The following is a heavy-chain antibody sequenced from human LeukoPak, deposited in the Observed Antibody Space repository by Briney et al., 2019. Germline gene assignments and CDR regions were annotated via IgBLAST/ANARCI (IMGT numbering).Heavy chain of an antibody. CDR1: GFTFSTYA. D-gene: IGHD1-1*01. CDR2: ISGSGGST. Sequence: GGSLRLSCAAPGFTFSTYAMSWVRQAPGEGLEWASTISGSGGSTYYADSVKGRFTISRDNSKNTLYLQMNSLRAEDTAVYYCAKAQLDENDYWGQGTLVTVSS. V-gene: IGHV3-23*01. CDR3: AKAQLDENDY. J-gene: IGHJ4*02.